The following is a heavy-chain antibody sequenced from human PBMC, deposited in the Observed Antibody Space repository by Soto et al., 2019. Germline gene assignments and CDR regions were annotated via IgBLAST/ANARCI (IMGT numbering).Heavy chain of an antibody. CDR2: IYYSGST. J-gene: IGHJ4*02. Sequence: QVQLQESGPGLVKPSQTLSLTCTVSGGSISSGGYYWSWIRQHPGKGREWIGYIYYSGSTYYNPSLKSRVTISVDTSKKQFSLKLISVTAADTAVYYCARVGRSIAAAGTHFDYWGQGTLVTVSS. V-gene: IGHV4-31*03. CDR1: GGSISSGGYY. D-gene: IGHD6-13*01. CDR3: ARVGRSIAAAGTHFDY.